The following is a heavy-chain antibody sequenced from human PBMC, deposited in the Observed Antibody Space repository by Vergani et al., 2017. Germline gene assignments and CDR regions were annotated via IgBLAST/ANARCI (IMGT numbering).Heavy chain of an antibody. CDR1: GFTFSSYS. CDR2: ISSSSSTI. J-gene: IGHJ6*02. D-gene: IGHD3-9*01. Sequence: EVQLVESGGGLVQPGGSLRLSCAASGFTFSSYSMNWVRQAPGKGLEWVSYISSSSSTIYYADSVKGRFTISRDNAKNSLYLQMNSLRVEDTAVYYCARDKRNSYYDILTGDVGGQGTTVTVSS. V-gene: IGHV3-48*01. CDR3: ARDKRNSYYDILTGDV.